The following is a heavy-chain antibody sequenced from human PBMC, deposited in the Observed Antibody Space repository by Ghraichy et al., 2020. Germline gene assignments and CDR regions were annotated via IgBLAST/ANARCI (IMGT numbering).Heavy chain of an antibody. CDR3: ARRPAGSHFGAFDI. D-gene: IGHD1-26*01. Sequence: SETLSLSCTVSGVSVSSDRYYWGWIRQPPGKGLEWVGSIYFGGNTYYNPSLTSRVTMDTSQNQFSLRLSSVTASDTAVYYCARRPAGSHFGAFDIWGHGTMVTVSS. J-gene: IGHJ3*02. CDR2: IYFGGNT. V-gene: IGHV4-39*01. CDR1: GVSVSSDRYY.